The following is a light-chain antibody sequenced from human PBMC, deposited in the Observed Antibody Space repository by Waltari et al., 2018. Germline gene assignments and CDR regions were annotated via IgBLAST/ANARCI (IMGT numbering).Light chain of an antibody. CDR1: QTVSGTY. J-gene: IGKJ2*01. CDR2: HTS. Sequence: DIVMTQSPGTLSLSPGEEASLSCRASQTVSGTYLAWYQHKPGQTPRLLIYHTSARAAGVPDRFRGSGSGTDFTLTISRLEPEDFAVYYCQEYGDTPPYTFGQGTTVEIK. CDR3: QEYGDTPPYT. V-gene: IGKV3-20*01.